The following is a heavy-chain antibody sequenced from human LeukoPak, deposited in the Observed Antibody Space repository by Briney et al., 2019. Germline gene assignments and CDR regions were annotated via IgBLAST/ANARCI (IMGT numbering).Heavy chain of an antibody. D-gene: IGHD1-26*01. CDR3: ARQTLQYYARKYYYYYYYMDV. V-gene: IGHV4-34*01. J-gene: IGHJ6*03. CDR1: GGSFSGYY. Sequence: SETLSLTCAVYGGSFSGYYWSWIRQPPGKGLEWIGEINHSGSTNYNPSLKSRVTISVDTSKNQFSLKLSSVTAADTAVYYCARQTLQYYARKYYYYYYYMDVWGKGTTVTISS. CDR2: INHSGST.